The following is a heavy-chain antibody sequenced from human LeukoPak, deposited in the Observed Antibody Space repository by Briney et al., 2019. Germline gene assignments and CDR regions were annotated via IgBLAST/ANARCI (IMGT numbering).Heavy chain of an antibody. Sequence: GGSLRLSCAASGFTFSDHYMDWVRQAPGKGLEWVGRTRNKANSYTTEYAASVKGRFTISRDDSKNSLYLQMNSLKTEDTAVYYCARAGGPNIPDYYFDYWGQGTLVTVSS. CDR2: TRNKANSYTT. J-gene: IGHJ4*02. D-gene: IGHD3-16*01. CDR3: ARAGGPNIPDYYFDY. V-gene: IGHV3-72*01. CDR1: GFTFSDHY.